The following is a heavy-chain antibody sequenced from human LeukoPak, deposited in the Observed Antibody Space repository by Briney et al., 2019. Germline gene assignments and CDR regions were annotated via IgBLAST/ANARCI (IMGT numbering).Heavy chain of an antibody. D-gene: IGHD2-2*01. CDR2: INHSGST. CDR3: ARGADIEVVPAAKWFDP. CDR1: GGSFSGYY. J-gene: IGHJ5*02. Sequence: SETLSLTCAVYGGSFSGYYWSWIRQPPGKGLEWIGEINHSGSTNYNPSLKSRVTISVDTSKNQFSLKLSSVTAADTAVYYCARGADIEVVPAAKWFDPWGQGTLVTVSS. V-gene: IGHV4-34*01.